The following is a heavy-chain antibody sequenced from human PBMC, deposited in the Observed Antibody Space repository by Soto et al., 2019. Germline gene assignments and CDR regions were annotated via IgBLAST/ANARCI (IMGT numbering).Heavy chain of an antibody. CDR3: AKDQSLPYYYDSSGYYPHDY. J-gene: IGHJ4*02. Sequence: GGSLRLSCAASGFTVSSNYMSWVRQAPEKGLEWVSAISGSGGSTYYADSVKGRFTISRDNSKNTLYLQMNSLRAEDTAVYYCAKDQSLPYYYDSSGYYPHDYWGQGTLVTVSS. CDR1: GFTVSSNY. D-gene: IGHD3-22*01. V-gene: IGHV3-23*01. CDR2: ISGSGGST.